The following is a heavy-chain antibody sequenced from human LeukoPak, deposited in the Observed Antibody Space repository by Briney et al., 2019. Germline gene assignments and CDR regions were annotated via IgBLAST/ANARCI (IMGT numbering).Heavy chain of an antibody. J-gene: IGHJ4*02. D-gene: IGHD3-10*01. Sequence: GGSLRLSCAASGFTFSSYGMHWVRQAPGKGLEWVAFIRYEGSNKYYADSVKGRFTISRDNSKNTLYLQMNSLRAEDTAVYYCANTMVRGVIIRFDYWGQGTLVTVSS. CDR3: ANTMVRGVIIRFDY. CDR1: GFTFSSYG. V-gene: IGHV3-30*02. CDR2: IRYEGSNK.